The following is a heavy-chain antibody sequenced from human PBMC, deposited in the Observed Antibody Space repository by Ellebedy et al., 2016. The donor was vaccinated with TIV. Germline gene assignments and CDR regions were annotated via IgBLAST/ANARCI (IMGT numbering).Heavy chain of an antibody. J-gene: IGHJ4*02. V-gene: IGHV3-11*01. D-gene: IGHD6-13*01. CDR1: AFTFSDYY. CDR2: ISSHGSTI. CDR3: ARHGVIAAAGASDY. Sequence: PGGSLRLSCAASAFTFSDYYMSWILQAPGKGLEWVSYISSHGSTIYYADSVKGRFTTSRDNAENSLYQQMNSLRAEDTAVYFCARHGVIAAAGASDYWGQGTLVIVSS.